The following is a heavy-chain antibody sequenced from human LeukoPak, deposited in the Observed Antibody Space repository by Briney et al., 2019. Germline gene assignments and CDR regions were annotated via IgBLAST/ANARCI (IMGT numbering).Heavy chain of an antibody. CDR2: ISGSGGST. J-gene: IGHJ1*01. CDR1: GFTFSSYA. CDR3: AINGAYCGGGCYPSLHFQH. D-gene: IGHD2-21*02. V-gene: IGHV3-23*01. Sequence: GGSLRLSCAASGFTFSSYAMSWVRQAPGKGLEWVSAISGSGGSTYYADSVKGRFTISRDNSKNTLYLQMNSLRAEDTAVYYCAINGAYCGGGCYPSLHFQHWGQGTLVTVSS.